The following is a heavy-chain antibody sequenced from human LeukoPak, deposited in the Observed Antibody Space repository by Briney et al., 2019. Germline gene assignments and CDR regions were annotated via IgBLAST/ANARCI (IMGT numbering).Heavy chain of an antibody. CDR2: INQDGSEK. CDR1: GFIFGSYW. D-gene: IGHD6-19*01. V-gene: IGHV3-7*04. J-gene: IGHJ4*02. Sequence: GGSLRLSCAASGFIFGSYWMSWVRQAPGKGLEWVANINQDGSEKYYVDSVKGRFTISRDNAKNSLDLQMNSLRAEDAAVYYCARDRGGGWYGTFDYWGQGTLLTVSS. CDR3: ARDRGGGWYGTFDY.